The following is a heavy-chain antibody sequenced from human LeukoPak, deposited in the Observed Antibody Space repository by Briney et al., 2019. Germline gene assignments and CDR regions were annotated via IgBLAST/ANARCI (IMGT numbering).Heavy chain of an antibody. J-gene: IGHJ4*02. V-gene: IGHV3-7*01. Sequence: GSLRLSCAVSGFSVSGYWMTWVRQAPGKGLEWVANIKQDGSEKNYVDSVKGRFTISRDNAENSLFLQMNSLRVEDTAVYYCAREWQGGIAAAGARIEGDYWGQGTLVAVYS. CDR3: AREWQGGIAAAGARIEGDY. D-gene: IGHD6-13*01. CDR1: GFSVSGYW. CDR2: IKQDGSEK.